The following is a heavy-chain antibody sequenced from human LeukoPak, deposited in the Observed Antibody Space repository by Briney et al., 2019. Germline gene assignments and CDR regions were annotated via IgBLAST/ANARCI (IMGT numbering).Heavy chain of an antibody. CDR3: ARGSAWIQFNA. CDR2: VSGGSSNT. V-gene: IGHV3-23*01. CDR1: GFTFSDYA. J-gene: IGHJ5*02. D-gene: IGHD5-18*01. Sequence: PGGSLSLSCAASGFTFSDYAMVWVRQAPGKGLEWGSAVSGGSSNTYYADSVKGRFTISRDNSKKTLYLQMDSLRAEDTAIYHCARGSAWIQFNAWGQGTLVTVSS.